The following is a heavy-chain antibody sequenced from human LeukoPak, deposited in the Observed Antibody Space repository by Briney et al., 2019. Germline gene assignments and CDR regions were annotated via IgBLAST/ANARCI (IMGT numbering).Heavy chain of an antibody. V-gene: IGHV3-7*01. J-gene: IGHJ2*01. CDR2: IKQDGSEK. CDR1: GFNFSSYW. Sequence: GGSLRLSCAASGFNFSSYWMSWVRQAPGRGLEWVANIKQDGSEKYYVDSVKGRFTISRDNAKNSLYLQMNSLRAEDTAVYYCARVSYWYFDLWGRGTLVTVSS. CDR3: ARVSYWYFDL.